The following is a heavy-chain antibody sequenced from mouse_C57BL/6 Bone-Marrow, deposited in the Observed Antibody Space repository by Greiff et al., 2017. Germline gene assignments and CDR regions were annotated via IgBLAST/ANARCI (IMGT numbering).Heavy chain of an antibody. CDR2: IHPSDSDT. D-gene: IGHD2-2*01. J-gene: IGHJ4*01. CDR1: GYTFTSYW. Sequence: MQLQQPGAELVKPGASVKVSCKASGYTFTSYWMHWVKQRPGQGLEWIGRIHPSDSDTNYNQKFKGKATLTVDKSSSTAYMQLSSLTSEDSAVYYCAMGVTVPYYAMDYWGQGTSVTVSS. CDR3: AMGVTVPYYAMDY. V-gene: IGHV1-74*01.